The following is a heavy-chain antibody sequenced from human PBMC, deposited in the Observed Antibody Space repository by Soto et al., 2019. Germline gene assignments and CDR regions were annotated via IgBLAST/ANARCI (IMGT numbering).Heavy chain of an antibody. D-gene: IGHD3-16*01. Sequence: QITLKESGPTLVKPTQTLTLTCTVSGFSLNTYGVGVGWIRQPPGKALEWLALIYSDDDKRYSPSLKSRLTITKDTSKNKVVLTLTNMDPVDTVTYYCARALGSWGAYYFDSWGQGTLVTVSS. V-gene: IGHV2-5*02. CDR3: ARALGSWGAYYFDS. J-gene: IGHJ4*02. CDR1: GFSLNTYGVG. CDR2: IYSDDDK.